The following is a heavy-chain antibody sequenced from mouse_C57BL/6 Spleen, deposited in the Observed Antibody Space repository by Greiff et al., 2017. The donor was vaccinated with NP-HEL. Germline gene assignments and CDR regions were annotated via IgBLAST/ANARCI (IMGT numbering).Heavy chain of an antibody. Sequence: QVQLQQPGAELVKPGASVKLSCKASGYTFTSYWMHWVKQRPGQGLEWIGMIHPNSGSTNYNEKFKSKATLTVDKSSSTAYMQLSSLTSEDSAVYYGGRGGGVGAMDYWGQGTSVTVSS. D-gene: IGHD3-1*01. J-gene: IGHJ4*01. CDR3: GRGGGVGAMDY. CDR2: IHPNSGST. V-gene: IGHV1-64*01. CDR1: GYTFTSYW.